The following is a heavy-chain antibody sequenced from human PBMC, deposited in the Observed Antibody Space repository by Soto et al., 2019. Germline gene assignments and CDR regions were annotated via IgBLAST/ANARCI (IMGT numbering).Heavy chain of an antibody. V-gene: IGHV4-30-4*01. Sequence: PSETLSLTCTVSGGSISSGDYYWRWIRQPPGKGLEWIGYIYYSGSTYYNPSLKSRVTISVDTSKNQFSLKLSSVTAADTAVYYCARAQGSGFLVSWGQGTLVTV. CDR2: IYYSGST. CDR1: GGSISSGDYY. J-gene: IGHJ4*02. D-gene: IGHD3-10*01. CDR3: ARAQGSGFLVS.